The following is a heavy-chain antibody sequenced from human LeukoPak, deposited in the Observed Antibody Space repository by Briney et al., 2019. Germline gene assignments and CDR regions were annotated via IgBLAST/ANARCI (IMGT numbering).Heavy chain of an antibody. CDR1: GFIFSNYA. CDR3: ARGIGASCYTAGDY. CDR2: ISNTGSNE. D-gene: IGHD2-2*02. V-gene: IGHV3-30*01. Sequence: GGSLRLSCAASGFIFSNYAMHWVRQAPDKGLEWVAVISNTGSNEYYADSVKGRFTISRDNSNNTLYLQMNSLRAEDTAIYYWARGIGASCYTAGDYWGQGTLVTVSS. J-gene: IGHJ4*02.